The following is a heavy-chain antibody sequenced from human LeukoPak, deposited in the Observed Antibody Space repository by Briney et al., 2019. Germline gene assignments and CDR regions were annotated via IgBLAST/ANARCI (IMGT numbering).Heavy chain of an antibody. CDR3: AKDGQSPFDP. CDR2: IKKDGSAK. D-gene: IGHD3/OR15-3a*01. V-gene: IGHV3-7*01. J-gene: IGHJ5*02. Sequence: GGSLRLSCAASGFTFSMYWMSRVRQSPGKGLEWVANIKKDGSAKYYVDSVRGRFTISRDNAKNSLYLQMNSLRAEDTAVYYCAKDGQSPFDPWGQGTLVAVSS. CDR1: GFTFSMYW.